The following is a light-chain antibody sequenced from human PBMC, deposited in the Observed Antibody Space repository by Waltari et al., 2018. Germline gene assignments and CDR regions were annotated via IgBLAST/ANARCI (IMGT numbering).Light chain of an antibody. Sequence: DIQMTQSPSSLSASVGDRVTITCRASQTINKYLNWYQQKPGKAPKVLISVVSYLHTGVPSRFSGSGSGTDFSLTISCLQSEDFATYYCQQYYSYPPWTFGQGTKVEIK. CDR1: QTINKY. CDR3: QQYYSYPPWT. CDR2: VVS. V-gene: IGKV1-39*01. J-gene: IGKJ1*01.